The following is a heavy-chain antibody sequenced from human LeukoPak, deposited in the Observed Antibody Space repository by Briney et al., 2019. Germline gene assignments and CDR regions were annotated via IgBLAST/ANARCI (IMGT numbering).Heavy chain of an antibody. CDR3: ARSNYGSNYYYMDV. J-gene: IGHJ6*03. CDR1: GGSISSYY. CDR2: IYASGNT. V-gene: IGHV4-4*07. D-gene: IGHD3-10*01. Sequence: SETLSLTCTVSGGSISSYYWSWVRQPAGKGLEWIGRIYASGNTNYNPSLKGRVTISVDTSKNQFSLKLSSVTAADTAVYYCARSNYGSNYYYMDVWGKGTTVTVSS.